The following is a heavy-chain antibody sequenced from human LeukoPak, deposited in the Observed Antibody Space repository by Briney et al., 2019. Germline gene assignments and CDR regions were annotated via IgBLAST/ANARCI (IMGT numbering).Heavy chain of an antibody. CDR2: IYHSGST. V-gene: IGHV4-38-2*02. Sequence: SETLSLTCTVSGYSISSGYYWGWIRPPPGKGLEWIGSIYHSGSTYYNPSLKSRVTISVDTSKNQFSLKLSSVTAADTAVYYCAMGFGELSIHDYWGQGTLVTVSS. CDR3: AMGFGELSIHDY. D-gene: IGHD3-10*01. CDR1: GYSISSGYY. J-gene: IGHJ4*02.